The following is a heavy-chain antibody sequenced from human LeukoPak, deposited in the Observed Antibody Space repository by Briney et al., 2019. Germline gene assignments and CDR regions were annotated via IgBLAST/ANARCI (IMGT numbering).Heavy chain of an antibody. CDR2: MYYSGNT. V-gene: IGHV4-39*01. D-gene: IGHD3-16*02. J-gene: IGHJ4*02. Sequence: SETLSLTCTVSGGSISSSNYYWGWIRQPPGKGLEWIGSMYYSGNTDYNPSLKSRVTVSVDTSRNQFSLKVNSVTAADTAVYYCARTLGWASSRYPFDGWGQGTLVTVSS. CDR1: GGSISSSNYY. CDR3: ARTLGWASSRYPFDG.